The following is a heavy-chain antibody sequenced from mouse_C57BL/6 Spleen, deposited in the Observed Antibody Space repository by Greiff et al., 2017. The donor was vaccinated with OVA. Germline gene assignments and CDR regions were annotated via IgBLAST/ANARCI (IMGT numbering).Heavy chain of an antibody. J-gene: IGHJ2*01. CDR3: ARDEIYYDDGRYFDY. Sequence: EVKLVESGGGLVKPGGSLKLSCAASGFTFSSYAMSWVRQTPEKRLEWVATISDGSSYTYYPDNVKGRFTISRDNAENNLYLQVSQLKSEDTAMYYCARDEIYYDDGRYFDYWGQGTTLTVSS. CDR1: GFTFSSYA. V-gene: IGHV5-4*01. D-gene: IGHD2-4*01. CDR2: ISDGSSYT.